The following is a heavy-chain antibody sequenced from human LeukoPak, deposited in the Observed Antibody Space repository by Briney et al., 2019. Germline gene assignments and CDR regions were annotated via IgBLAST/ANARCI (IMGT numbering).Heavy chain of an antibody. CDR1: GFIFKKYA. J-gene: IGHJ4*02. CDR2: LSGSGNTS. D-gene: IGHD2-8*01. Sequence: GGSLRLSCAASGFIFKKYAMSWVRLAPGKGLEWVATLSGSGNTSSYSDSVKGRFTISRDNSKNTVYLQLNSLRAEDTAVYFCAKDRIVLTVYAFDSWGQGNLVTVSS. V-gene: IGHV3-23*01. CDR3: AKDRIVLTVYAFDS.